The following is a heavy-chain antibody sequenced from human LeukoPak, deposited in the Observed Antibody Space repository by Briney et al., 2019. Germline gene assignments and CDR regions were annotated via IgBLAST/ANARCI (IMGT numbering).Heavy chain of an antibody. D-gene: IGHD6-19*01. CDR2: FDPEDGET. V-gene: IGHV1-24*01. CDR3: ATPLAVAGTGYGYYYCYGMDV. J-gene: IGHJ6*02. Sequence: ASVKVSCKVSGYTLTELSMHWVRQAPGKGLEWMGGFDPEDGETIYAQKFQGRVTMTEDTSTDTAYMELSSLRSEDTAVYYCATPLAVAGTGYGYYYCYGMDVWGQGTTVTVSS. CDR1: GYTLTELS.